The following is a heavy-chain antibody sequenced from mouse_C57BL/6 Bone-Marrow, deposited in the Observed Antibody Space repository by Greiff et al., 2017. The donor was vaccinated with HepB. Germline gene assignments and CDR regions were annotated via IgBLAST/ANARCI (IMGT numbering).Heavy chain of an antibody. D-gene: IGHD1-1*01. CDR3: ARHYGSSYDYYAMDY. V-gene: IGHV5-6*01. J-gene: IGHJ4*01. CDR1: GFTFSSYG. CDR2: ISSGGSYT. Sequence: EVQRVESGGDLVKPGGSLKLSCAASGFTFSSYGMSWVRQTPDKRLEWVATISSGGSYTYYPDSVKGRFTISRDNAKNTLYLQMSSLKSEDTAMYYCARHYGSSYDYYAMDYWGQGTSVTVSS.